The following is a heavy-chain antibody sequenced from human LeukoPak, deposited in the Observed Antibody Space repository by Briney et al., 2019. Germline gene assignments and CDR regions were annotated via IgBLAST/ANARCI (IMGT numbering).Heavy chain of an antibody. CDR2: INPNSGGT. D-gene: IGHD3-9*01. V-gene: IGHV1-2*02. CDR3: ARAHQGVRYFDWLSRGDYNWFDP. J-gene: IGHJ5*02. CDR1: GYTFTGYY. Sequence: VASVKVSCKASGYTFTGYYMHWVRQAPGQGLEWMGWINPNSGGTNYAQKFQGRVTMTRDTSISTAYMELSRLRSDDTAVYYCARAHQGVRYFDWLSRGDYNWFDPWGQGTLVTVSS.